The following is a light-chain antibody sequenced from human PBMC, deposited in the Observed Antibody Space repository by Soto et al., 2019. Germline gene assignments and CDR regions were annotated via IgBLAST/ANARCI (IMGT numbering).Light chain of an antibody. V-gene: IGKV3-20*01. CDR2: GAS. Sequence: EIVLTHSPGTLSLSPGERATLSCRASQSVSSSYLAWYQQKPGQAPRLLIYGASSRATGIPDRFSGSGSGTDFTLTISRLEPEDFAVYYCQQYGCSPITFGGGTKVDIK. CDR1: QSVSSSY. J-gene: IGKJ4*01. CDR3: QQYGCSPIT.